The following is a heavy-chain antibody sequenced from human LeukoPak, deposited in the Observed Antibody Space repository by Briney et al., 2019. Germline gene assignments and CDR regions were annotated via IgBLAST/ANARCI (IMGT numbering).Heavy chain of an antibody. CDR3: TRGGIVATIGYGMDV. Sequence: GGSLRLSCTGSEFTFRDHALSWVRQAPGKGLEWVGLIRNEAFRGTTEYAASVEGRFSISRDNSKSIAYLQMNSLQTEDTAVYYCTRGGIVATIGYGMDVWGQGTAVTVSS. CDR1: EFTFRDHA. D-gene: IGHD5-12*01. CDR2: IRNEAFRGTT. J-gene: IGHJ6*02. V-gene: IGHV3-49*04.